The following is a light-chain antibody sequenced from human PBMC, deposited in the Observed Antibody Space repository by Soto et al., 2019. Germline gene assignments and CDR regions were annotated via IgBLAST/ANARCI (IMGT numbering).Light chain of an antibody. Sequence: EIVLTQTPGTLSLSPGERATLSCRASQSVTSSHLAWYQQKPGQAPRLLIYGASTRATGIPDRFSGSESDTDFSLTIRRPDPEDFALYYCLLYFSPDRYTFGPGTKVQIK. J-gene: IGKJ2*01. CDR1: QSVTSSH. CDR3: LLYFSPDRYT. V-gene: IGKV3-20*01. CDR2: GAS.